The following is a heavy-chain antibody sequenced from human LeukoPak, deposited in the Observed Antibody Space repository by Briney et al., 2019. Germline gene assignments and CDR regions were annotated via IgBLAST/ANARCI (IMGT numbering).Heavy chain of an antibody. V-gene: IGHV1-18*01. Sequence: GASVKVSCKASGYTFTSYGISWVRQAPGQGLEWMGWISAYNGNTNYAQKLQGRVTMTTDTSTSTAYMELRSLRSDDTAVYYCARGFRVYGDYDHGAFDIWGQGTMVTVSS. CDR2: ISAYNGNT. CDR1: GYTFTSYG. CDR3: ARGFRVYGDYDHGAFDI. D-gene: IGHD4-17*01. J-gene: IGHJ3*02.